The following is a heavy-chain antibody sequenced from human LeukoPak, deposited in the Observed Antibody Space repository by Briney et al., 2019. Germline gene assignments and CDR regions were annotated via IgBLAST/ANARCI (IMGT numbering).Heavy chain of an antibody. V-gene: IGHV4-39*01. CDR1: GGSISSSSYY. D-gene: IGHD3-9*01. CDR3: ARHQTKGVRYFAWLNWFDP. CDR2: IYYCGST. Sequence: SETLSLTCTVSGGSISSSSYYWGWHRQHPGKGREWDGSIYYCGSTYYSPSLNSRVTISVDTSKNQFSLTLSSVTAAATAVYYCARHQTKGVRYFAWLNWFDPWGQGTLVTVSS. J-gene: IGHJ5*02.